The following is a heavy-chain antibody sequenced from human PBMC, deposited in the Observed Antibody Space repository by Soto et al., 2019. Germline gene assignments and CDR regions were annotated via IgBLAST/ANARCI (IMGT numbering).Heavy chain of an antibody. D-gene: IGHD3-3*01. V-gene: IGHV1-69*13. CDR2: IIPIFGTA. CDR1: GGTFSSYA. J-gene: IGHJ5*02. Sequence: GASVKVSCKASGGTFSSYAISWVRQAPGQGLEWMGGIIPIFGTANYAQKFQGRVTITADESTSTAYMELSSLRSEDTAVYYCARDPTRSENWFDPWGQGTLVTVSS. CDR3: ARDPTRSENWFDP.